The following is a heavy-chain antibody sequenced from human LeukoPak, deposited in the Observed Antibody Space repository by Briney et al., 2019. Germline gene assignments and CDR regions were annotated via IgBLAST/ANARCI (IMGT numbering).Heavy chain of an antibody. D-gene: IGHD2-15*01. V-gene: IGHV6-1*01. CDR2: TYYRSKWYN. Sequence: SQTLSLTCAISGDSVSSNSAAWSWIRQSPSRGLEWLGRTYYRSKWYNDYAVSVKSRITINPDTSKNQFSLQLNSVTPEDTAVYYCARGSCSGGSCYSYYYYYYMDVWGKGTTVTVSS. CDR1: GDSVSSNSAA. J-gene: IGHJ6*03. CDR3: ARGSCSGGSCYSYYYYYYMDV.